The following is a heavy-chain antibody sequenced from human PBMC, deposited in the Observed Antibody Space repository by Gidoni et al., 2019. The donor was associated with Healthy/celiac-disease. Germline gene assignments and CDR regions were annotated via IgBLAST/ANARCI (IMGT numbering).Heavy chain of an antibody. V-gene: IGHV3-23*01. J-gene: IGHJ4*02. D-gene: IGHD3-3*01. Sequence: EVQLLESGGGLVQPGGSLRLSCAASGFTFSSYAMSWVRQSPGKGLEWVSAISGSGGSTYYADSVKGRFTISRDNSKNTLYLQMNSLRAEDTAVYYCAKDVWDYDFWSGYYEYAYYFDYWGQGTLVTVSS. CDR1: GFTFSSYA. CDR3: AKDVWDYDFWSGYYEYAYYFDY. CDR2: ISGSGGST.